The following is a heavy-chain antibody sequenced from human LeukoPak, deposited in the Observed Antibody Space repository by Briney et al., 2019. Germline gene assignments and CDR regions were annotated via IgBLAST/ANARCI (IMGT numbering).Heavy chain of an antibody. CDR3: ARGQQLAL. CDR1: GFTFSNAW. J-gene: IGHJ4*02. D-gene: IGHD6-13*01. CDR2: ISYDGSNK. Sequence: GGSLRLSCAASGFTFSNAWMSWVRQAPGKGLEWVAVISYDGSNKYYADSVKGRFTISRDNSKNTLYLQMNSLRAEDTAVYYCARGQQLALWGQGTLVTVSS. V-gene: IGHV3-30-3*01.